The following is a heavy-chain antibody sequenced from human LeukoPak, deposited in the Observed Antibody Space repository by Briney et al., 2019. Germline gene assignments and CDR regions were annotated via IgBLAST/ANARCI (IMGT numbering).Heavy chain of an antibody. CDR3: ARSPEGSGSPLGFPFDY. V-gene: IGHV4-61*02. J-gene: IGHJ4*02. CDR1: GGSISSNSYY. CDR2: IYTSGST. D-gene: IGHD3-10*01. Sequence: PSETLSLTCTVSGGSISSNSYYWSWIRQPAGKGLEWIGRIYTSGSTDYNPSLKSRVTISKDTSKNEFSLKLSSVTAADTAVYYCARSPEGSGSPLGFPFDYWGQGTLVTVSS.